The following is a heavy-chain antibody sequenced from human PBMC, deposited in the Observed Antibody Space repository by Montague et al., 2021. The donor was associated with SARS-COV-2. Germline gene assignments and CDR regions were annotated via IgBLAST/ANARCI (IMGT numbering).Heavy chain of an antibody. V-gene: IGHV3-21*01. Sequence: SLRLSCAASGFTFSSYSMNWVRQAPGKGLEWVSSMSNSNSYIYYANSVKGRFTISRDNAKNSLYLQMNSLRAEDTAVYYCARAAWGYYDSSGYLDHWGQGTLVTVSS. CDR1: GFTFSSYS. J-gene: IGHJ4*02. CDR3: ARAAWGYYDSSGYLDH. CDR2: MSNSNSYI. D-gene: IGHD3-22*01.